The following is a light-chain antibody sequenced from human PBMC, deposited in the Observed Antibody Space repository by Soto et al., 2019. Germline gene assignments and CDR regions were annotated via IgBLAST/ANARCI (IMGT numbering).Light chain of an antibody. CDR1: QSLLHSNGCNY. V-gene: IGKV2-28*01. CDR3: MQALQTPWT. J-gene: IGKJ3*01. Sequence: DIVMTQSPLSLPVTPGEPASISCRSSQSLLHSNGCNYLDWYVQKPGQSPQLLIYLGSNRASGVPDRFSGSGSGTDFTLKISRVEAEDVGVYYCMQALQTPWTFGPGTKVDIK. CDR2: LGS.